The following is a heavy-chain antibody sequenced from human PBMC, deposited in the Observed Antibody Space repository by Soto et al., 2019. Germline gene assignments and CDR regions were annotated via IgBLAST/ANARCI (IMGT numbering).Heavy chain of an antibody. CDR3: ARRHVVVVAATRGDAFDI. CDR2: IYHSGNS. D-gene: IGHD2-15*01. CDR1: GSSINGYY. V-gene: IGHV4-59*08. Sequence: PSETLSLTCAVSGSSINGYYWTWIRQSPGKGLEWIGFIYHSGNSNYNPSLKSRVAISLDTSKSYFSLKLYSVTAADTAVYYCARRHVVVVAATRGDAFDIWGQGTMVTVS. J-gene: IGHJ3*02.